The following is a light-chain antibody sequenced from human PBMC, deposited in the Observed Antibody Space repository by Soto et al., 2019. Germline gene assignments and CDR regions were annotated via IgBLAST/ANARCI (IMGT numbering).Light chain of an antibody. Sequence: SYELTQPPSVSVSPGQTARITCSGATLPNKYVYWYQKKAGQAPLLVVYKDDERPSGIPERFSGSSSGSTVTLTISGVQAEDEADYYCQSAGPSGPFSWVFGGGTKLTVL. V-gene: IGLV3-25*02. CDR3: QSAGPSGPFSWV. CDR1: TLPNKY. J-gene: IGLJ3*02. CDR2: KDD.